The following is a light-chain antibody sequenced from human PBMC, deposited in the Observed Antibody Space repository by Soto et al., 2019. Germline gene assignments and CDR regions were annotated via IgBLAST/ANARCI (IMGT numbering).Light chain of an antibody. Sequence: DIVMTQSPLSLPVTPGEPASISCRSSQSLLHSNGYNYLDWYLQKPGQSPQLLIYLGSNRASGVPDRFSGSRSGTDFTLKISRVEAEDVGVYYCMQALQTPRTFCQGTKVEIK. CDR2: LGS. CDR1: QSLLHSNGYNY. CDR3: MQALQTPRT. V-gene: IGKV2-28*01. J-gene: IGKJ1*01.